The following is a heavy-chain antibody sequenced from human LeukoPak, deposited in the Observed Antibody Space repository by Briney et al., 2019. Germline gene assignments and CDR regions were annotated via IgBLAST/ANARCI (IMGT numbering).Heavy chain of an antibody. CDR2: ISSSADST. CDR3: AKPLEKYTYGGNFDY. D-gene: IGHD4-23*01. J-gene: IGHJ4*02. V-gene: IGHV3-23*01. CDR1: GFKFDDYD. Sequence: GGSLRLSCTASGFKFDDYDMSWVRQAPGKGLAWVSVISSSADSTYYADSVKGRFTISRDNSKNTLFLQMNSLRAEDTAVYYCAKPLEKYTYGGNFDYWGQGILVTVSS.